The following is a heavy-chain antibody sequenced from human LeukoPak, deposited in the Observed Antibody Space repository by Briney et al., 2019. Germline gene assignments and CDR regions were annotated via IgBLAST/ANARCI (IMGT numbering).Heavy chain of an antibody. D-gene: IGHD6-19*01. V-gene: IGHV4-39*07. Sequence: PSETLSLTCTVFGGSISSSSYYWGWIRQPPGKGLEWIGSIYYSGSTYYNPSLKSRVTISVDTSKNQFSLKLSSVTAADTAVYYCAESVADYYYGMDVWGQGTTVTVSS. CDR2: IYYSGST. CDR1: GGSISSSSYY. CDR3: AESVADYYYGMDV. J-gene: IGHJ6*02.